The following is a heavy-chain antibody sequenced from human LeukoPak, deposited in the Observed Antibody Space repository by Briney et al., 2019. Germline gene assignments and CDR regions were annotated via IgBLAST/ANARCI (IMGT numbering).Heavy chain of an antibody. Sequence: GGSLRLSCAASGFTFSNYAMIWVRQAPGKGLECVSHISGSGGSTDYADSVKGRFTISRDNSKNTLSLQMNSLRAEDTAVYYCARDAIFGVVIISGAPFDYWGQGTLVTVSS. D-gene: IGHD3-3*01. CDR3: ARDAIFGVVIISGAPFDY. CDR2: ISGSGGST. J-gene: IGHJ4*02. CDR1: GFTFSNYA. V-gene: IGHV3-23*01.